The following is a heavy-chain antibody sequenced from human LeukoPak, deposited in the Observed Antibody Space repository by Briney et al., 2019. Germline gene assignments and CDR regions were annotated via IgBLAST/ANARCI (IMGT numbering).Heavy chain of an antibody. V-gene: IGHV3-30-3*01. CDR3: ARERQDTIIHSGAFDI. J-gene: IGHJ3*02. D-gene: IGHD3-10*01. Sequence: PGGSLRLSCAASGFTFSNYFMHWVRQAPGKGLEWVADIANDGSHTFYVESVKGRFTISRDNSKNTLYLQMNCLRVEDTAVYFCARERQDTIIHSGAFDIWGQGTMVTVSS. CDR2: IANDGSHT. CDR1: GFTFSNYF.